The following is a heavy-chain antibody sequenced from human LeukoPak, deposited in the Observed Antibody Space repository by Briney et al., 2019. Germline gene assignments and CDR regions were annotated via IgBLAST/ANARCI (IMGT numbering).Heavy chain of an antibody. J-gene: IGHJ3*02. CDR2: TNPNSGNT. CDR1: GYTFTSYD. D-gene: IGHD3-10*01. CDR3: ARAGSAAAFDI. V-gene: IGHV1-8*01. Sequence: ASVKVSCKASGYTFTSYDINWVRQATGQGLEWMGWTNPNSGNTGYAQKFQGRVTITRNTSISTAYMELSSLRSEDTAVYYCARAGSAAAFDIWGQGTMVTVSS.